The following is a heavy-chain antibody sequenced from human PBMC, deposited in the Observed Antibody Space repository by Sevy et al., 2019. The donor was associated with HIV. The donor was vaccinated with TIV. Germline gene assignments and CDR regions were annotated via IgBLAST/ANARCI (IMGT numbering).Heavy chain of an antibody. CDR2: INQDGSAK. Sequence: GGSLRLSCAASGFTFSSHWMSWVRQAPGKGLEWVANINQDGSAKYYVDSVKGRFTISRDNAKNSLSLQMNSPRAEDTGVYYCAGGTGGIGMDVWGQGTTVTVSS. D-gene: IGHD6-13*01. CDR3: AGGTGGIGMDV. V-gene: IGHV3-7*01. J-gene: IGHJ6*02. CDR1: GFTFSSHW.